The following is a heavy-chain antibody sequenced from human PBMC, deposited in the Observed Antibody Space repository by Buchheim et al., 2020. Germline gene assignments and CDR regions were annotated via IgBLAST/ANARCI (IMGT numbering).Heavy chain of an antibody. Sequence: QVQLVQSGAEVKKPGASVKVSCKASGYTFTSYYMHWVRQAPGQGLEWMGIINPSGGSTSYAQKFQGRVTMTRATSTSTVYMELSSLRSEDTAVYYCARAPYYYYGSGSKFNWFDPWGQGTL. CDR1: GYTFTSYY. V-gene: IGHV1-46*01. CDR3: ARAPYYYYGSGSKFNWFDP. CDR2: INPSGGST. J-gene: IGHJ5*02. D-gene: IGHD3-10*01.